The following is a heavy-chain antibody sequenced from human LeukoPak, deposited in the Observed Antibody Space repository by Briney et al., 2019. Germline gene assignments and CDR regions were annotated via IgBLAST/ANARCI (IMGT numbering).Heavy chain of an antibody. CDR1: GASMSSYY. CDR3: AGDDKDAFDI. J-gene: IGHJ3*02. Sequence: SETLSLTCTVSGASMSSYYWNWIRQPPGKGLEWIGYVFYTGSTNYNPSLKGRVTISIDMSKNQFSLNLSCVTAADTAVYYCAGDDKDAFDIWGQGTMVTVSS. V-gene: IGHV4-59*01. CDR2: VFYTGST. D-gene: IGHD3-22*01.